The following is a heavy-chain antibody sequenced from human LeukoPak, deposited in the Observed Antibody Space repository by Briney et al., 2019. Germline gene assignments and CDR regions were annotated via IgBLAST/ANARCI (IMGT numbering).Heavy chain of an antibody. V-gene: IGHV3-23*01. CDR3: AKDWEVTMVRGVLDY. CDR1: GFTFSSYA. J-gene: IGHJ4*02. CDR2: ISGNGGST. Sequence: QPGGSLRLSCAAPGFTFSSYAMGWVRQAPGKGLEWVSAISGNGGSTYYADSVRGRFTISRDNSKNTLYLQMNSLRAEDTAVYYCAKDWEVTMVRGVLDYWGQGTLVTVSS. D-gene: IGHD3-10*01.